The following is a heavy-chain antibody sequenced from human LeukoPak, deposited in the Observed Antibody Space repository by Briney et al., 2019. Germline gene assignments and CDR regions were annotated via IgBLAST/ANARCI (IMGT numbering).Heavy chain of an antibody. CDR1: GGPMYSYY. V-gene: IGHV4-4*07. J-gene: IGHJ6*03. CDR2: LYPGVST. Sequence: SDTLSLTCTVSGGPMYSYYWTWIRQTAGKGLEWIGRLYPGVSTDYNPSLQSRVTLSVDTSKNQFALKLSAVTAADTAVYYCARLKFYDSSGYSPGHYMDVWGKGTTVSVS. D-gene: IGHD3-22*01. CDR3: ARLKFYDSSGYSPGHYMDV.